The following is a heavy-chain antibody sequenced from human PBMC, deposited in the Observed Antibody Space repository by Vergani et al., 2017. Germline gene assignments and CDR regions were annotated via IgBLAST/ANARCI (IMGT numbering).Heavy chain of an antibody. D-gene: IGHD2-2*02. V-gene: IGHV3-23*01. J-gene: IGHJ3*02. CDR1: GFTFSSYA. Sequence: EVQLLESGGGLVQPGGSLRLSCAASGFTFSSYAMSWVRQAPGKGLEWVSAISGSGGGTYYADSVKGRFTISRDNSKNTLYLQMNSLRAEDTAVYYCAKDFCSSTSCYTPPDAFDIWGQGTMVTVSS. CDR2: ISGSGGGT. CDR3: AKDFCSSTSCYTPPDAFDI.